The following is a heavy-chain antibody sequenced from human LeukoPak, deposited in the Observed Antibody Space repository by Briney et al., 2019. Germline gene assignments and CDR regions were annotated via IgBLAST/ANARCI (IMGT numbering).Heavy chain of an antibody. D-gene: IGHD2-8*02. J-gene: IGHJ4*02. V-gene: IGHV4-4*02. CDR2: INHSGST. CDR3: ARMGRVEPG. CDR1: HGSISTSNW. Sequence: PSETLSLTCAVSHGSISTSNWWNWVRQPPGKGLEWIGEINHSGSTNYNPSLKSRVTISVDTSKNQFSLKLSSVTAADTAVYYCARMGRVEPGWGQGTLVTVSS.